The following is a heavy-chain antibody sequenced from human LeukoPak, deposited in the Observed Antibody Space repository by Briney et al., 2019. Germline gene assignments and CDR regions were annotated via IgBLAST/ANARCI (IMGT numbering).Heavy chain of an antibody. D-gene: IGHD3-10*01. Sequence: SETLSLTCTVSGGSISSYYWSWIRQPPGKGLKWIGYIYYSGSTSYSPSLRSRVTISVDTSKNQFSLKLSSVTAADTAVYYCARETPYGSGSYPFDYWGQGILVTVSS. CDR3: ARETPYGSGSYPFDY. CDR2: IYYSGST. CDR1: GGSISSYY. J-gene: IGHJ4*02. V-gene: IGHV4-59*01.